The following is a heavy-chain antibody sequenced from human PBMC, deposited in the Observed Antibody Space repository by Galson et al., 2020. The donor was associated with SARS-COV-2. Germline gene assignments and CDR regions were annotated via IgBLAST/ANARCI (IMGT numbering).Heavy chain of an antibody. J-gene: IGHJ3*01. Sequence: KMSGPTLVKPTQTLTLTCNFSGFSLSLTGVGVGWIRQPPGQALEWLALIYWDDDKRYRPSLKSRLTITKDTSKNQVVLTMANMDPVDTGTYYCAHKPPGGPVADAFDVWGRGKMVTVSS. V-gene: IGHV2-5*02. CDR2: IYWDDDK. CDR1: GFSLSLTGVG. D-gene: IGHD3-10*01. CDR3: AHKPPGGPVADAFDV.